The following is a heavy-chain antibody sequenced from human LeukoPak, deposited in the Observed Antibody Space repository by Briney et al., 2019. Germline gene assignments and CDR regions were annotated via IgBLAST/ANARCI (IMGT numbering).Heavy chain of an antibody. J-gene: IGHJ3*02. D-gene: IGHD5-18*01. Sequence: GGSLRLSCAASGFTVSNNYMSWVRQAPGKGLEWVSVIHSGGTTNYADSVQGRFTISRDNSKTTVYLHMNSLRAEDTAVYYCARVSGGSTWIQLWFDAFDIWGQGTMVTVSS. CDR2: IHSGGTT. V-gene: IGHV3-53*01. CDR1: GFTVSNNY. CDR3: ARVSGGSTWIQLWFDAFDI.